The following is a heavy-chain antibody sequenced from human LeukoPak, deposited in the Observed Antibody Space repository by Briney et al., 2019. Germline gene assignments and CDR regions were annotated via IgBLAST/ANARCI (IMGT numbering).Heavy chain of an antibody. CDR3: ARDGGSGGSCYFDY. CDR2: IKQDGSEK. D-gene: IGHD2-15*01. J-gene: IGHJ4*02. V-gene: IGHV3-7*01. Sequence: PGRSLRLSCAASGFTFSSYAMHWVRQAPGKGLEWVANIKQDGSEKHYVDSVKGRFTISRDNAKNSLYLQMNSLRAEDTAVYYCARDGGSGGSCYFDYWGQGTLVTVSS. CDR1: GFTFSSYA.